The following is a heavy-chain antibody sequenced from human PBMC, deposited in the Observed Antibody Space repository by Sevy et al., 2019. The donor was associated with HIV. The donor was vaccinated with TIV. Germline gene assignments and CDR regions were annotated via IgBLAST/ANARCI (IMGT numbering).Heavy chain of an antibody. J-gene: IGHJ4*02. V-gene: IGHV4-59*02. CDR1: GGSVNNYY. CDR2: IHDNGRT. CDR3: ARIPDISGWPFDI. D-gene: IGHD6-19*01. Sequence: SVTLSLICTVSGGSVNNYYWTWIRQSPGKGLEWIAYIHDNGRTKYNPSLKSRVSISVDMSKNQFSLKLTSVTAADTAVYYCARIPDISGWPFDIWGQGALVTVSS.